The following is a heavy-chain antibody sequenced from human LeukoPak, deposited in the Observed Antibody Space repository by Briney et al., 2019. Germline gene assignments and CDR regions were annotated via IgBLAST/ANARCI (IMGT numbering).Heavy chain of an antibody. V-gene: IGHV1-8*03. CDR3: ARGRVNHFWYACSGGSCYSRGNYFDY. CDR1: GYTVTSYD. J-gene: IGHJ4*02. CDR2: MNPNSGNT. D-gene: IGHD2-15*01. Sequence: ASVKVSCKASGYTVTSYDINWVRQATGQGLEWMGWMNPNSGNTGYAQKFQGRVTITRNTSISTAYMELSSLRSEDTAVYYCARGRVNHFWYACSGGSCYSRGNYFDYWGQGTLVTVSS.